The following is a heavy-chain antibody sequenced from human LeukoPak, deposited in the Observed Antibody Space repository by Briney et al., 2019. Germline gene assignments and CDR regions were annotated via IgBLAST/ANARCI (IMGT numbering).Heavy chain of an antibody. V-gene: IGHV3-49*03. D-gene: IGHD5-12*01. CDR1: GFTFDNYA. Sequence: GGSLRLSCTASGFTFDNYAMSWFRQAPGKGLEWVGFIRSKIYGGTTEYAASVKGRFTISRDDSKSIAQLQMTSLKSEDTAVYYCVRYSGDADYWGQGTLVTVSS. CDR2: IRSKIYGGTT. CDR3: VRYSGDADY. J-gene: IGHJ4*02.